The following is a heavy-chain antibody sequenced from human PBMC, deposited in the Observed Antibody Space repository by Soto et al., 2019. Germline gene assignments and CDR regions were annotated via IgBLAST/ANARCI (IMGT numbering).Heavy chain of an antibody. V-gene: IGHV4-31*01. J-gene: IGHJ4*02. Sequence: QVQLQESGPGLVKPSQTLSLTCNVSGGSIGSGDYYWSWIRQSPRKGLEWIGYIYYSGTTYYNPSLEIHLTISIATSKTHFSPKLTSVKAAYPAVYYCATDDGGYDWFFYCGQRTLYTFST. D-gene: IGHD5-12*01. CDR3: ATDDGGYDWFFY. CDR1: GGSIGSGDYY. CDR2: IYYSGTT.